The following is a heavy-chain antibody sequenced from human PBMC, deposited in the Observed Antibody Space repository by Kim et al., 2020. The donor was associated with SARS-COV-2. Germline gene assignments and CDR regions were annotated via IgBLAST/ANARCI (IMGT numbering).Heavy chain of an antibody. V-gene: IGHV3-33*01. D-gene: IGHD6-13*01. CDR1: GFTFRSYG. CDR2: IWYDGSNK. J-gene: IGHJ4*02. CDR3: GREGSSSWYIDY. Sequence: GGSLRLSCAASGFTFRSYGMHWVRQAPGKGLEWVAGIWYDGSNKYYVDSVKGRFTISRDNSKNTLYLQMNSLRADDTAVYYCGREGSSSWYIDYWGQGTLVTVSS.